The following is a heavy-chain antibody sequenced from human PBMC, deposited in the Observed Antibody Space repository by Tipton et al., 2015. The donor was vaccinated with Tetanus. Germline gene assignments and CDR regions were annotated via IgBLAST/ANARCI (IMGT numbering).Heavy chain of an antibody. CDR1: GFTISGYW. CDR2: IRSDGSTT. V-gene: IGHV3-74*01. J-gene: IGHJ6*02. Sequence: SLRLSCAASGFTISGYWMHWVRQAPGKGLVWVSRIRSDGSTTYYADSVKGRFTISRDNAKNTVYLQMNSLRAEDTAVYYCARERGYSGYGIYYYYGMDVWGQGTTVTVSS. D-gene: IGHD5-12*01. CDR3: ARERGYSGYGIYYYYGMDV.